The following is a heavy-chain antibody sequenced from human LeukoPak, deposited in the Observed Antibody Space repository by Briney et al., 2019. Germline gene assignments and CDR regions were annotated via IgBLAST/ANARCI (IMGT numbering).Heavy chain of an antibody. V-gene: IGHV3-30*18. CDR1: GFTFSNYG. J-gene: IGHJ4*02. Sequence: GRSLRLSCAASGFTFSNYGMHWVRQAPGKGLEWVVVISHDGSNNNYADSVKGRFTVSRDNSKNTLYLQMNSLRPEDTAVYYCAKVRVGTAHFDYWGQGTLVTVSS. CDR3: AKVRVGTAHFDY. CDR2: ISHDGSNN. D-gene: IGHD2-15*01.